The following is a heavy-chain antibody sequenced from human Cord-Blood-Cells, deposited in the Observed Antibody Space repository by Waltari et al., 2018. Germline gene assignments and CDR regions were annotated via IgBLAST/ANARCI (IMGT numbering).Heavy chain of an antibody. J-gene: IGHJ5*02. CDR3: ARGGETAAGKNWFAP. Sequence: QVQLVQSGAEVKKPGASVKVSCKASGYTFTGYYMHWVRQAPGQGLEWSGWGNPNSGGTNYAQKFQGRVTMPRDTSISTAYMELGRLRSDDMAVYYCARGGETAAGKNWFAPWGQGTLVTVSS. D-gene: IGHD6-13*01. CDR1: GYTFTGYY. V-gene: IGHV1-2*02. CDR2: GNPNSGGT.